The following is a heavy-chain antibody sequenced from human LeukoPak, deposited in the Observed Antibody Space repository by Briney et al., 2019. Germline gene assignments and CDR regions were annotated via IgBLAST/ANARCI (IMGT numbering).Heavy chain of an antibody. CDR1: GGTFSSYA. V-gene: IGHV1-69*13. D-gene: IGHD2-15*01. J-gene: IGHJ4*02. Sequence: SVKVSCKASGGTFSSYAISWVRQAPGQGLEWMGGIIPIFGTANYAQKFQGRVTITANESTSTAYMELSSLRSEDTAVYYCARGWCSGGSCYSGFDYWGQGTLVTVSS. CDR2: IIPIFGTA. CDR3: ARGWCSGGSCYSGFDY.